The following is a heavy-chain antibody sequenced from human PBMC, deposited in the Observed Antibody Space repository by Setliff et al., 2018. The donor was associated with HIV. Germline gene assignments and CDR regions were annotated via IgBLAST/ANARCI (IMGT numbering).Heavy chain of an antibody. CDR2: INKDESQK. Sequence: PGGSLSLSCAASGFTFSGNWMSWVRQAPGKGLEWVANINKDESQKYDVGSVEGRFTISRDNSKNELFLQMNSLRVEDTAVYFCVPQGPAHGSGWLRNWFDPWGQGTLVTVSS. CDR3: VPQGPAHGSGWLRNWFDP. J-gene: IGHJ5*02. D-gene: IGHD6-19*01. V-gene: IGHV3-7*03. CDR1: GFTFSGNW.